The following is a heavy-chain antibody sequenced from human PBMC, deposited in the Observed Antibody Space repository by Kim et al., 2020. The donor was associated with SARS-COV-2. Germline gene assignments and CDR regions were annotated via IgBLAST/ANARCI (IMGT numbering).Heavy chain of an antibody. J-gene: IGHJ4*02. D-gene: IGHD3-3*01. CDR2: IYYSGST. CDR1: GGSISSYY. CDR3: ARHDFWSGYYTG. V-gene: IGHV4-59*08. Sequence: SETLSLTCTVSGGSISSYYWSWIRQPPGKGLEWIGYIYYSGSTNYNPSLKSRVTISVDTSKNQFSLKLSSVTAADTAVYYCARHDFWSGYYTGWGQGTLVTVSS.